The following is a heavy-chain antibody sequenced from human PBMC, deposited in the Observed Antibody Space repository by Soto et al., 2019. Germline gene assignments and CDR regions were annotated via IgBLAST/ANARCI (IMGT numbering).Heavy chain of an antibody. D-gene: IGHD3-10*01. J-gene: IGHJ4*02. Sequence: GESLRLSSGTSGFTFSIYSMSWVRQAPGKGLEWVSAISGSGGSTYYADSVKGRFTISRDNSKNTLYLQMNSLRAEDTAVYYCAKVYYYGSGHRDYWGQGT. CDR1: GFTFSIYS. CDR3: AKVYYYGSGHRDY. CDR2: ISGSGGST. V-gene: IGHV3-23*01.